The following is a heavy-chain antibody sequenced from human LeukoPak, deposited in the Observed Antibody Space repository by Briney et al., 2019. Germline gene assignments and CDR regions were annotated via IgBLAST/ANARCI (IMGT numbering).Heavy chain of an antibody. CDR2: IRYDGSDK. Sequence: GGSLRLSCAASGFTFSSYSMNWVRQAPGKGLEWVAFIRYDGSDKYYADSVKGRFTISRDNSENTLYLQMNSQRAEDTAVYYCAKGSFYCSGNTCPQYYYYMDVWGKGTTVTVSS. D-gene: IGHD2-15*01. CDR1: GFTFSSYS. CDR3: AKGSFYCSGNTCPQYYYYMDV. V-gene: IGHV3-30*02. J-gene: IGHJ6*03.